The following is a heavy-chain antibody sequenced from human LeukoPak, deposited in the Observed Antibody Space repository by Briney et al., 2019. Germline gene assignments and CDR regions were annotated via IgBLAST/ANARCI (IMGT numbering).Heavy chain of an antibody. Sequence: SQTLSLTCTVSGGSVNSHHWSWTRQPPGKGMEWIGTFYNSGSTAYNPSLKSRVTISVDTSKNQFSLNLSSVTAADTAVYYCASGKQWLAFDFWGQGFLVTVSS. CDR1: GGSVNSHH. CDR2: FYNSGST. D-gene: IGHD6-19*01. J-gene: IGHJ4*02. V-gene: IGHV4-4*09. CDR3: ASGKQWLAFDF.